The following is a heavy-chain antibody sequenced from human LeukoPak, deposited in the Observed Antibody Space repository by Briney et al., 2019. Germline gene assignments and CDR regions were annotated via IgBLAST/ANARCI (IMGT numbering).Heavy chain of an antibody. D-gene: IGHD3-16*02. CDR2: IYYSGST. Sequence: PSETLSLTCAVYGGSFSGYYWSWIRQPPGKGLEWIGSIYYSGSTYYNPSLKSRVTISVDTSKNRFSLKLSSVTAADTAVYYCARQPYDYVWGSYRYYFDYWGQGTLVTVSS. V-gene: IGHV4-34*01. J-gene: IGHJ4*02. CDR1: GGSFSGYY. CDR3: ARQPYDYVWGSYRYYFDY.